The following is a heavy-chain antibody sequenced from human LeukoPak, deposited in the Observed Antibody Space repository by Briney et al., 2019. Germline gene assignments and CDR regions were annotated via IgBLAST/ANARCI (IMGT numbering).Heavy chain of an antibody. CDR2: IRNKAYGGTT. CDR3: ARAMDQAPIYFDY. CDR1: GFTFGDFA. Sequence: GGSLRLSCIASGFTFGDFAMGWVRQAPGKGLEWVGFIRNKAYGGTTEYAASVKGRFTISRDDSKSIAYLQMNSLKTEDTAVYFCARAMDQAPIYFDYWGQGTLVTVSS. D-gene: IGHD2-2*01. V-gene: IGHV3-49*04. J-gene: IGHJ4*02.